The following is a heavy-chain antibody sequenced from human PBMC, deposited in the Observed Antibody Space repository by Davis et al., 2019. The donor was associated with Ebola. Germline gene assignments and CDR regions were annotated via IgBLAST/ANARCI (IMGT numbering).Heavy chain of an antibody. Sequence: PAGSLRLSCKGSGYSFTSYWIGWVRQLPGKGLEWMGIIDPGDSDTRYSPSFQGYVTTPADKSISTADLQWSSLKASDTAMYYCARRAGSSGYSPLFYWGQGTLVTVSS. CDR2: IDPGDSDT. CDR1: GYSFTSYW. J-gene: IGHJ4*02. D-gene: IGHD3-22*01. CDR3: ARRAGSSGYSPLFY. V-gene: IGHV5-51*01.